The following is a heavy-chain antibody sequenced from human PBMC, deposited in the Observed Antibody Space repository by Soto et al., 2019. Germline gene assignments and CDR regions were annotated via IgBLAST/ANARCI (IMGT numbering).Heavy chain of an antibody. CDR1: GFTFSSYG. CDR3: AREGRGYSYGLDY. D-gene: IGHD5-18*01. CDR2: IWYDGSNK. V-gene: IGHV3-33*01. J-gene: IGHJ4*02. Sequence: QVQLVESGGGVVQPGRSLRLSCAASGFTFSSYGMHWVRQAPGKGLEWVAVIWYDGSNKYYADSVKGRFTISRDNSKNTLYLQMNSLRAEDTAVYYCAREGRGYSYGLDYWGQGTLVTVSS.